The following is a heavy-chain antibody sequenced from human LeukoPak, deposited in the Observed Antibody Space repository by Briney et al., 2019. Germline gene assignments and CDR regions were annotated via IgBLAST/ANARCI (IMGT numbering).Heavy chain of an antibody. V-gene: IGHV3-74*01. Sequence: GGSLRLSCAASGFSFSFYWMHWVRQAPGEGPVWVSRIKTDGSIADYADSVKGRFTISRDNSKNTLYLQMNSLRAEDTAVYYCAKVRWGSDNALDSWGQGTLVTGSS. CDR3: AKVRWGSDNALDS. J-gene: IGHJ4*02. CDR2: IKTDGSIA. D-gene: IGHD3-16*01. CDR1: GFSFSFYW.